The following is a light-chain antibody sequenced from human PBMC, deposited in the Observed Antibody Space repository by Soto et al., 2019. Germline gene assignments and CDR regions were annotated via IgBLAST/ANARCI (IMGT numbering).Light chain of an antibody. CDR2: DAS. V-gene: IGKV3-11*01. Sequence: EIVLTQSPATLSLSPGERATLSCRASQSVSSYLAWYQQKPGQAPRLLIYDASNRATVIPARFSGRGSGTDFTLTISSLEPEDFAVYYCQQRSNWPRTFGQGTKVDIK. CDR3: QQRSNWPRT. CDR1: QSVSSY. J-gene: IGKJ1*01.